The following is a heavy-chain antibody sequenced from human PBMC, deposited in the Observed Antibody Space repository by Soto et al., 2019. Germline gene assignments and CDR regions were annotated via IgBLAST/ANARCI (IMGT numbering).Heavy chain of an antibody. V-gene: IGHV5-51*01. Sequence: GESLKISCKVSGYSFTNYWIGWVRQMPGKGLEWMGILYPGNSDTRYSPSFQGQVTISADKSISTAYLQWSSLKASDTAMYYCARPTRTYQSVFDYWGQGTLVTVSS. D-gene: IGHD2-2*01. CDR3: ARPTRTYQSVFDY. CDR2: LYPGNSDT. CDR1: GYSFTNYW. J-gene: IGHJ4*02.